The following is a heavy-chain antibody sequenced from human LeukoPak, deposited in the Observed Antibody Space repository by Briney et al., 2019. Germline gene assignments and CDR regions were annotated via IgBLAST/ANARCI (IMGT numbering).Heavy chain of an antibody. Sequence: SETLSLTCTVSGGSISSYYWSWIRQPPGKGLEWIGYIYYSGSTNYNPSLKSRVTISVDTSKNQFFLKLSSVTAADTAVYYCARRSRMTTIDAFDIWGQGTMVTVSS. V-gene: IGHV4-59*08. D-gene: IGHD5-24*01. CDR2: IYYSGST. J-gene: IGHJ3*02. CDR1: GGSISSYY. CDR3: ARRSRMTTIDAFDI.